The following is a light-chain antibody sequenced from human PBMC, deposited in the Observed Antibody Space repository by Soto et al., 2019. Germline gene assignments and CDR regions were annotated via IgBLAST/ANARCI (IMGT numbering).Light chain of an antibody. J-gene: IGLJ1*01. CDR1: ALPKKY. Sequence: SYELTQSPQVSVSPGQTARITCSGDALPKKYVYWYQLRPGQAPLLIVYKDNERPSGIPERFSGSSSGPTATLTISGVQAEDEADYYCRSTDGTGSLYVFGGGTKVTVL. CDR2: KDN. CDR3: RSTDGTGSLYV. V-gene: IGLV3-25*03.